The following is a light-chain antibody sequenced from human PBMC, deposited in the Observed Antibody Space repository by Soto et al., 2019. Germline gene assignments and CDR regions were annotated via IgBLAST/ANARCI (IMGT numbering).Light chain of an antibody. CDR1: QSISVW. CDR3: QQYNSYSPT. CDR2: KAS. Sequence: DIQMTPSPFTLSASVGDRVTITWRASQSISVWLAWYQQKAGKAPNLLIYKASRLESGVPSRFSGSGSGTDFTLTISSLHPDDFATYYCQQYNSYSPTFGQGTKVDIK. V-gene: IGKV1-5*03. J-gene: IGKJ1*01.